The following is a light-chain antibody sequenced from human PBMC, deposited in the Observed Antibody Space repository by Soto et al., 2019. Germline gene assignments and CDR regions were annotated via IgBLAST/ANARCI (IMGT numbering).Light chain of an antibody. J-gene: IGKJ4*01. V-gene: IGKV3-11*01. Sequence: DIVLTQSPDTLSLFPGERATLSCWASQSVSAYLAWYQQKPGQAPRLLIYDASKRAAGIPDRFSASGFGTAFTFTISSLEPEDFAVYYCQQRSNWPLTFGGGTKVGIK. CDR1: QSVSAY. CDR2: DAS. CDR3: QQRSNWPLT.